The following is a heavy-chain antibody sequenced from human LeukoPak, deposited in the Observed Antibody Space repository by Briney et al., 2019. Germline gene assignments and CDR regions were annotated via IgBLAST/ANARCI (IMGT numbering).Heavy chain of an antibody. CDR3: AKDSGYSYGLDY. Sequence: QSGGSLRLSCAASGFTFDDYAMHSVRQAPGKGLEWVSGISWNSGSIGYADSVKGRFTISRDNAKNSRYLQMNRLRAEDTAFYYCAKDSGYSYGLDYWGQGTLVTVSS. V-gene: IGHV3-9*01. CDR1: GFTFDDYA. CDR2: ISWNSGSI. D-gene: IGHD5-18*01. J-gene: IGHJ4*02.